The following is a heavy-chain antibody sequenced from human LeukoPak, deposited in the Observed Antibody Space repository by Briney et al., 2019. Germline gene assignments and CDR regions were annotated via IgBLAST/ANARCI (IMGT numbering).Heavy chain of an antibody. Sequence: SVKVSCKASGGTFSSYAISWVRQAPGQGLEWMGGIIPIFGTANYAQKFQGRVTITADESTSTAYMELSSLRSEDTAVYYCARGTIVVVPAAISVYYYYMDVWGKGTTVTVSS. CDR2: IIPIFGTA. D-gene: IGHD2-2*01. V-gene: IGHV1-69*01. CDR3: ARGTIVVVPAAISVYYYYMDV. CDR1: GGTFSSYA. J-gene: IGHJ6*03.